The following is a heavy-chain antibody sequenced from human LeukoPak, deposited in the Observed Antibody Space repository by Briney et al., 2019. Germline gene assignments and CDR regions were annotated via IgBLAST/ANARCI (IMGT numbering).Heavy chain of an antibody. V-gene: IGHV1-69*04. Sequence: SVKVSCKASGGTFSSYAISWVRQAPGQGLEWMGRIIPIIGIAKYAQKFQGRVTITADKSTSTAYMELSSLRSGDTAVYYCAREVDSSGHYLDYWGQGTLVTVSS. CDR3: AREVDSSGHYLDY. J-gene: IGHJ4*02. CDR2: IIPIIGIA. CDR1: GGTFSSYA. D-gene: IGHD3-22*01.